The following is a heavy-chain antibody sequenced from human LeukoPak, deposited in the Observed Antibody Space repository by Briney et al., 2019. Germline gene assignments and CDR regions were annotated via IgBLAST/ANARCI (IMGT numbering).Heavy chain of an antibody. J-gene: IGHJ4*02. V-gene: IGHV3-15*01. CDR3: TAVEGVGSSGYWARDDY. CDR2: IKSKTDGGTT. D-gene: IGHD3-22*01. CDR1: GFTFSNAW. Sequence: GGSLRLSCAASGFTFSNAWMSWVRQAPGKGLEWVGRIKSKTDGGTTDYAAPVKGRFTISRDDSKNTLYLQMNSLKTEDTAVYYCTAVEGVGSSGYWARDDYWGQGTLVTVSS.